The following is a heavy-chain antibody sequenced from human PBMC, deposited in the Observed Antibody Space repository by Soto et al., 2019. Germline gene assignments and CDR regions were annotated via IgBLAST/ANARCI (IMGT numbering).Heavy chain of an antibody. D-gene: IGHD3-3*01. CDR1: GGSFSGYY. J-gene: IGHJ6*02. Sequence: SETLSLTCAVYGGSFSGYYWSWIRQPPGKGLEWIGEINHSGSTNYNPSLKSRVTISVDTSKNQFSLKLSSVTAADTAVYYCARGSKNITIFGLVLRPYSSGMDVWGPGTTVTVSS. CDR2: INHSGST. V-gene: IGHV4-34*01. CDR3: ARGSKNITIFGLVLRPYSSGMDV.